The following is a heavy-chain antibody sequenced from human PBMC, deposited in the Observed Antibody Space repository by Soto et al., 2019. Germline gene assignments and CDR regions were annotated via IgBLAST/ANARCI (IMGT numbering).Heavy chain of an antibody. CDR1: GFTFSSYS. J-gene: IGHJ4*02. V-gene: IGHV3-30*03. CDR3: AREDTAMVPAQNYYFDY. CDR2: ISYDGSNK. Sequence: GGSLRLACAASGFTFSSYSMHWVRQAPGKGLEWVAVISYDGSNKYYADSVKGRFTISRDNSKNTLYLQMNSLRAEDTAVYYCAREDTAMVPAQNYYFDYWGQGTLVTVSS. D-gene: IGHD5-18*01.